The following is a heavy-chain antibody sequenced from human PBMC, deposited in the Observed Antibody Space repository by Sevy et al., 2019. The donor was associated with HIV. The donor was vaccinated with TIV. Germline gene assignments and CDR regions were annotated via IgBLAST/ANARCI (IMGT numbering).Heavy chain of an antibody. J-gene: IGHJ4*02. CDR3: AKSAGYGSIYSSSSFDFDY. V-gene: IGHV3-23*01. CDR1: GFTFSSYA. D-gene: IGHD6-6*01. Sequence: LSLTCAASGFTFSSYAMSWVRQAPGKGLEWVSAISGSGGSTYYAESVKGRFTISRDNSKNTLYLQMNSLRAEDTAVYYCAKSAGYGSIYSSSSFDFDYWGQGTRVTVSS. CDR2: ISGSGGST.